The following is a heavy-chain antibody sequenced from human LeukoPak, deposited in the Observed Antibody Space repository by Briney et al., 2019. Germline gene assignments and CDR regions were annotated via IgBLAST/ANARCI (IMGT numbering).Heavy chain of an antibody. CDR2: IYTSGST. D-gene: IGHD3-22*01. CDR1: GGSISSGSYY. CDR3: ASIWLLQYFDY. J-gene: IGHJ4*02. V-gene: IGHV4-61*02. Sequence: SETLSLTCTVSGGSISSGSYYWSWIRQPAGKGLEWIGRIYTSGSTNYNPSLKSRVTISVDTSKNQFSLKLSSVTAADTAVYYCASIWLLQYFDYWGQGTLVTVSS.